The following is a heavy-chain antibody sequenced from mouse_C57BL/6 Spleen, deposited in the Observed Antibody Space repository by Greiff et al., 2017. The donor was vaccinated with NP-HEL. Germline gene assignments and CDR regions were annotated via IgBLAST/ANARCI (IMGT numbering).Heavy chain of an antibody. V-gene: IGHV1-52*01. J-gene: IGHJ2*01. D-gene: IGHD2-2*01. CDR2: IDPSDSET. CDR3: ARGYGYDRRDFDY. Sequence: QVQLQQPGAELVRPGSSVKLSCKASGYTFTSYWMHWVKQRPIQGLEWIGNIDPSDSETHYNQKFKDKATLTVDKSSSTAYMQLSSLTSEDAAVYYCARGYGYDRRDFDYWGQGTTLTVSS. CDR1: GYTFTSYW.